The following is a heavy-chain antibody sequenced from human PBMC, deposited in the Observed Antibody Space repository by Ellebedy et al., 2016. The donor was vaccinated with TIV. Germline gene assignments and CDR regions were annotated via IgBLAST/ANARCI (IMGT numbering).Heavy chain of an antibody. V-gene: IGHV1-2*02. Sequence: ASVKVSXXASGYTFTGYYMHWVRQATGQGLEWMGWMNPNSGNTGYAQKFQGRVTMTRDTSISTAYMELSRLRSDDTAVYYCASRAGYGDRDYWGQGTLVTVSS. CDR1: GYTFTGYY. CDR2: MNPNSGNT. J-gene: IGHJ4*02. D-gene: IGHD4-17*01. CDR3: ASRAGYGDRDY.